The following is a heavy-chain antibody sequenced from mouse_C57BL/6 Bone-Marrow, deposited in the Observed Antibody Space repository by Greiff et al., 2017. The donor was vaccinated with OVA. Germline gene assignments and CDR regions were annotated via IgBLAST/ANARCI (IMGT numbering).Heavy chain of an antibody. Sequence: QVTLKVSGPGILQSSQTLSLTCSFSGFSLSTSGMGVSWIRQPSGQGLEWLAHIYWGDDKRYNPSLKSRLTISKDTSRNQVFLKITSVDTADTATYYCARRAGYGSSYEGYFDVWGTGTTVTVSS. CDR3: ARRAGYGSSYEGYFDV. CDR2: IYWGDDK. D-gene: IGHD1-1*01. J-gene: IGHJ1*03. CDR1: GFSLSTSGMG. V-gene: IGHV8-12*01.